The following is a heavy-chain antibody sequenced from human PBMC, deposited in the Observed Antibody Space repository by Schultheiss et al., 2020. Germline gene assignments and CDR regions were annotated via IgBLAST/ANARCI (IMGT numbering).Heavy chain of an antibody. V-gene: IGHV3-23*01. CDR3: AKDPAYSSSWYYFDY. Sequence: GGSLRLSCAASGFTFSSYAMSWVRQAPGKGLEWVSAISGSGGSTYYADSVKGRFTISRDNSKNTLYLQMNSLRAEDTAVYYCAKDPAYSSSWYYFDYWGQGTLVTVPS. CDR1: GFTFSSYA. J-gene: IGHJ4*02. CDR2: ISGSGGST. D-gene: IGHD6-13*01.